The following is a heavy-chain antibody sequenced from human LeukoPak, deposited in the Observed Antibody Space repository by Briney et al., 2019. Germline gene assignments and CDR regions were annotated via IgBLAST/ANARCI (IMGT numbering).Heavy chain of an antibody. CDR3: AKERNYYDSSGYYDY. Sequence: GGSLRLSCAASGFTFSSYAMSWVRQAPGKGLEWVSAISGSGGSTYYADSVKGRFTISRDNYKNTLYLQMNSLRAENTAVYYCAKERNYYDSSGYYDYWGQGTLVTVSS. CDR1: GFTFSSYA. V-gene: IGHV3-23*01. D-gene: IGHD3-22*01. J-gene: IGHJ4*02. CDR2: ISGSGGST.